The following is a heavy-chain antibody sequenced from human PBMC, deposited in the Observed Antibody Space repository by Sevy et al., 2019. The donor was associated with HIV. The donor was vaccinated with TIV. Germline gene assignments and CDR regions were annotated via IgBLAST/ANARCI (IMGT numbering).Heavy chain of an antibody. D-gene: IGHD5-12*01. CDR2: ISGSGGYT. V-gene: IGHV3-23*01. J-gene: IGHJ4*02. CDR3: AKEEYSCYDY. Sequence: GGSLRLSCAASGFTFSGYAMTWVRQVPGKGLEWVSTISGSGGYTYYADSVKGRFTISRDNSKNTLYLQMNSLRVEDTAVYYCAKEEYSCYDYWGQGTRVTVSS. CDR1: GFTFSGYA.